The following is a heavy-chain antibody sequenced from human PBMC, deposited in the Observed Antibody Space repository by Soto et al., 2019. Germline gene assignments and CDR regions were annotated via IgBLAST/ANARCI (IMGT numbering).Heavy chain of an antibody. D-gene: IGHD2-2*02. J-gene: IGHJ6*02. CDR2: IRSRANNFAT. Sequence: GVSLSLSCAASGFIFSGAAIPWVRPASGKGLEWVGRIRSRANNFATSSAASVKGRFTFSRDDSKNTAYLQMNTLKPEDTAVYYCARGQGAAIGDYYYHGMDVWGQGTTVTSP. CDR3: ARGQGAAIGDYYYHGMDV. CDR1: GFIFSGAA. V-gene: IGHV3-73*01.